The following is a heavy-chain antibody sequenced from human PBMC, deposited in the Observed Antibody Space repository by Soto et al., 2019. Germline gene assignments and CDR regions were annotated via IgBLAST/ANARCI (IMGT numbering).Heavy chain of an antibody. D-gene: IGHD3-3*01. Sequence: PSETLSLNFAVYGGSYRGYYWSWIRQPPGKGLGWIGEINHSGSTNYNPSLKSRVTISVETSKNQFSLKLSSVTAADTAVYYCARDRRCTIFGVVMTRRNGFDYWGQGTLVTVSS. V-gene: IGHV4-34*01. CDR1: GGSYRGYY. J-gene: IGHJ4*02. CDR2: INHSGST. CDR3: ARDRRCTIFGVVMTRRNGFDY.